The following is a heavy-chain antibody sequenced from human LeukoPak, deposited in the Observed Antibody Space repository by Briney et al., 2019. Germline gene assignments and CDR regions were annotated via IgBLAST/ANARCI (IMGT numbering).Heavy chain of an antibody. CDR3: ARATLAAAGYDY. CDR1: GFTFSSYG. J-gene: IGHJ4*02. V-gene: IGHV3-23*01. CDR2: ISGSGSGGST. D-gene: IGHD6-13*01. Sequence: GGSLRLSCAASGFTFSSYGMTWVRQAPGKGLEWVSAISGSGSGGSTYYADSVKGRFTISRDNSKNTLYLQMNSLRAEDTAVYYCARATLAAAGYDYWGQGTLVTVSS.